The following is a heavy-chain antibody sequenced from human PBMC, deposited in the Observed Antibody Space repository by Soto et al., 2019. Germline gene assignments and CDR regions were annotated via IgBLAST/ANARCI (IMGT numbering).Heavy chain of an antibody. CDR1: GFSLSTSGVG. J-gene: IGHJ5*02. V-gene: IGHV2-5*02. Sequence: SGPTLVNPTQTLTLTCTFSGFSLSTSGVGVGWIRQPPGKALEWLALIYWDDDKRYSPSLKSRLTITKDTSKNQVVLTMTNMDPVDTATYYCAHASWNYNWNFNWFDPWGQGTLVTVSS. D-gene: IGHD1-7*01. CDR3: AHASWNYNWNFNWFDP. CDR2: IYWDDDK.